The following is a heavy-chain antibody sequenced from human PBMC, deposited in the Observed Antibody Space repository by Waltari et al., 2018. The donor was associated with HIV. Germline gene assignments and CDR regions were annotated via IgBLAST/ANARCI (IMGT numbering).Heavy chain of an antibody. Sequence: EVQLVESGGGLVQPGGSLRLSCAASGFTFSSYWMHWVSQASGKGVVWVSSISSDVTTTSYANSVKGRFTISRDNAKNTLYLQMNSLRAEDTAVYYCTRDLARYNWNDIPLDYWGQGALVTVSS. CDR3: TRDLARYNWNDIPLDY. CDR1: GFTFSSYW. J-gene: IGHJ4*02. D-gene: IGHD1-20*01. V-gene: IGHV3-74*01. CDR2: ISSDVTTT.